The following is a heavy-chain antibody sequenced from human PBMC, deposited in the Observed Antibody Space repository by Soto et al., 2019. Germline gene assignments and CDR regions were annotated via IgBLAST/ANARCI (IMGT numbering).Heavy chain of an antibody. V-gene: IGHV3-23*01. CDR2: VSAVGANT. Sequence: GGSLRLSCAASRFTFRSFGMSWVRQPPGKGLEWVSSVSAVGANTYYADSVKGRFTISRDNAKNTLYLQMNSLRAEDTAVYYCARAGVGDAFDIWGQGTMVTVSS. CDR1: RFTFRSFG. D-gene: IGHD7-27*01. J-gene: IGHJ3*02. CDR3: ARAGVGDAFDI.